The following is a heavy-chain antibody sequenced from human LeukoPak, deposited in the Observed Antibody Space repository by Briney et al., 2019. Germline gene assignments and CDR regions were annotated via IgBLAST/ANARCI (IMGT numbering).Heavy chain of an antibody. Sequence: GGSLRLSCAASGFTFSKYWMHWVRQAPGKGLVWVSRINNDGSSTNYADSVKGRFTISRDNAKNTLYLQMNSLRAEDTAVYYCAAQSILTGYPSGYWGQGTLVTVSS. CDR1: GFTFSKYW. D-gene: IGHD3-9*01. CDR3: AAQSILTGYPSGY. V-gene: IGHV3-74*01. CDR2: INNDGSST. J-gene: IGHJ4*02.